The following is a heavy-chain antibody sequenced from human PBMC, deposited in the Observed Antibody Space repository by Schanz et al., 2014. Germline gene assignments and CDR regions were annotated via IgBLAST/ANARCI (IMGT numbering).Heavy chain of an antibody. J-gene: IGHJ5*02. D-gene: IGHD2-2*01. CDR3: ARVKQGCSDTSCVLDP. V-gene: IGHV4-4*02. CDR2: IIPDGRT. Sequence: QVQLQESGPGLVKPSGTLSLTCAVSGVSISSTNWWHWVRQSPGKGLEWLGEIIPDGRTNYNPSLGSRVTISLDKSENQFSLELPSGTAADTALYFCARVKQGCSDTSCVLDPWGQGTLVTVSS. CDR1: GVSISSTNW.